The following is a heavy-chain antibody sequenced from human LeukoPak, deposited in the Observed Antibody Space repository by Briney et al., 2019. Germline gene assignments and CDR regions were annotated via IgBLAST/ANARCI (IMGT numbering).Heavy chain of an antibody. J-gene: IGHJ6*03. V-gene: IGHV3-30*02. Sequence: GGSLRLSCAASGFTFSTYGMHWVRQAPGKGLEWVAFIRHDESDKYYADSVKGRFTISRDNSKNTLYLQMNSLRAEDTAVYYCARDQDSSSWYQGTEHRYMDVWGKGTTVTVSS. CDR2: IRHDESDK. CDR1: GFTFSTYG. CDR3: ARDQDSSSWYQGTEHRYMDV. D-gene: IGHD6-13*01.